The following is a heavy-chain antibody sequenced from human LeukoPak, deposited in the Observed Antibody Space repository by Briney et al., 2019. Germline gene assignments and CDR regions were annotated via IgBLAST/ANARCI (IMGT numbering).Heavy chain of an antibody. CDR1: GFTFSSYW. V-gene: IGHV4-34*01. CDR3: ARRGVDIVATGPLLTQGIDY. J-gene: IGHJ4*02. D-gene: IGHD5-12*01. CDR2: INHSGST. Sequence: GSLRLSCAASGFTFSSYWMSWVRQPPGKGLEWIGEINHSGSTNYNPSLKSRVTISVDTSKNQFSLKLSSVTAADTAVYYCARRGVDIVATGPLLTQGIDYWGQGTLVTVSS.